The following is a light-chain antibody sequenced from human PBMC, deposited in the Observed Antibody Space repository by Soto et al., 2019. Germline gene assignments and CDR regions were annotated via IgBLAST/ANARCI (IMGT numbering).Light chain of an antibody. CDR2: AAS. V-gene: IGKV1-5*03. J-gene: IGKJ1*01. Sequence: DIQMTQSPSTLSASVGDRITITCRASQSISSWLAWYQQKPGKAPKLLIYAASSVRSGVPSRFSGSESGTDFTLTIARLQPDAFATYYCQHDNSKGTFGQGTKVEIK. CDR1: QSISSW. CDR3: QHDNSKGT.